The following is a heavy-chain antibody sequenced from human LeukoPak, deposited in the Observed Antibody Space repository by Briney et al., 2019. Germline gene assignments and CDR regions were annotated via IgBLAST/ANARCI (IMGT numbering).Heavy chain of an antibody. CDR1: GGSFSGYY. CDR2: INHSGST. D-gene: IGHD2-15*01. Sequence: SETLSLTCAVYGGSFSGYYWSWIRQPPGKGLEWIGEINHSGSTNYNPSLKSRVTISVDTSKNQFSLKLSSVTAADTAVYYCARVKALRGVVHRLYYYGMDVWGRGTTVTVSS. V-gene: IGHV4-34*01. CDR3: ARVKALRGVVHRLYYYGMDV. J-gene: IGHJ6*02.